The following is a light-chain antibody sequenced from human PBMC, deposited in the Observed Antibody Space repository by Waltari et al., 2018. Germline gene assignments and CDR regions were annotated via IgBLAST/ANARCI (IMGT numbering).Light chain of an antibody. J-gene: IGLJ3*02. V-gene: IGLV2-23*02. CDR1: SEDVGGYTL. Sequence: QSALPQPASMSGSPGHSITISCAGPSEDVGGYTLVSWYQQHPGKAPKLIIFEVTKRPSGVSYRFSGSRSGNTASLTLSGLQPEDEAAYYCCSYAGTSSWVFGGGTNVTVL. CDR3: CSYAGTSSWV. CDR2: EVT.